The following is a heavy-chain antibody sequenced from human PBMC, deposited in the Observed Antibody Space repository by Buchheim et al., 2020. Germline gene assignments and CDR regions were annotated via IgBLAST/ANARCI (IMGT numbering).Heavy chain of an antibody. V-gene: IGHV3-7*01. CDR3: ARDRHYYDSSGYYYPDYYYMDV. CDR1: GFTFSSYW. J-gene: IGHJ6*03. CDR2: IKPDGSNK. Sequence: EVQLVESGGGLVQPGGSLRLSCAASGFTFSSYWMSWVRQAPGKGLEWVANIKPDGSNKYYVDSVKGPFTISRDNAKHSLYLQMNSLRAEDTAVYYCARDRHYYDSSGYYYPDYYYMDVWGEGTT. D-gene: IGHD3-22*01.